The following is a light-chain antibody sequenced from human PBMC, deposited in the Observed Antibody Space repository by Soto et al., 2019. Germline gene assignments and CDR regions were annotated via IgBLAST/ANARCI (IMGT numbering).Light chain of an antibody. CDR3: QQYNDYWT. Sequence: DIQMTQSPSTLSAFVGDRVTITCRASQSVNSWLAWYQQRPGKAPKLLIYGASTRATGIPARFSGSGSGTEFTLTISSLQSEDFAVYYCQQYNDYWTFGQGTKVDIK. CDR2: GAS. J-gene: IGKJ1*01. V-gene: IGKV1-5*01. CDR1: QSVNSW.